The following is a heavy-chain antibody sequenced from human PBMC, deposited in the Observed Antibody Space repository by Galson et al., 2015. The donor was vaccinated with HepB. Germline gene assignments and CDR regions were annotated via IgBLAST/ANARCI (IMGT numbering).Heavy chain of an antibody. V-gene: IGHV3-30*18. Sequence: SLRLSCAASGFTFTSYGMHWVRQAPGKGLEWVAIISYDGNNKYYADSVKGRFTISRDTSRNTLYLQMNSLRAEDTAVYFCAKDWDLLSFGANLLPDYWGQGTLVTVSS. CDR1: GFTFTSYG. D-gene: IGHD3-10*01. CDR3: AKDWDLLSFGANLLPDY. CDR2: ISYDGNNK. J-gene: IGHJ4*02.